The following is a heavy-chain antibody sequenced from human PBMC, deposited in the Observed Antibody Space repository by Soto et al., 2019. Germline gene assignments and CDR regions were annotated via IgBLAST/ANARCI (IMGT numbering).Heavy chain of an antibody. CDR3: ARESEDLTSNFDY. J-gene: IGHJ4*02. CDR2: ISSTTNYI. CDR1: GFTFTRYS. Sequence: LSCAASGFTFTRYSMNWVRQAPGKGLEWVSSISSTTNYIYYGDSMKGRFTISRDNAKNSLYLEMNSLRAEDTAVYYCARESEDLTSNFDYWGQGTLVTVSS. V-gene: IGHV3-21*06.